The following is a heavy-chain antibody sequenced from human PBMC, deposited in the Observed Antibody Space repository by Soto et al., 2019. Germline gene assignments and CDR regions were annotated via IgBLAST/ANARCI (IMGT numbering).Heavy chain of an antibody. CDR3: ATEGMVRGVRLSDAFDI. D-gene: IGHD3-10*01. V-gene: IGHV1-18*01. CDR1: AYTFTSYG. Sequence: ASVKVSCKASAYTFTSYGISWVRQAPGQGLEWVGWISAYNGNSNYAQKYQGRVTMTTDTSTSTAYMELSSLRSDDTAVYYCATEGMVRGVRLSDAFDIWGQGTMVTVSS. J-gene: IGHJ3*02. CDR2: ISAYNGNS.